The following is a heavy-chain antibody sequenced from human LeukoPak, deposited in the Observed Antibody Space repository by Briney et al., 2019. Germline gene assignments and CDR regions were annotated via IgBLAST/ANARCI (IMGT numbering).Heavy chain of an antibody. CDR1: GGSFSGYY. CDR2: INHSGST. V-gene: IGHV4-34*01. D-gene: IGHD3-22*01. Sequence: PSETLSLTCAVYGGSFSGYYWSWIRQPPGKGLEWIGEINHSGSTNYNPSLKSRVTISVDTSKNQFSLKLSSVTAADTAVYYCARDSRRHYYDSSGYYPQSYFDYWGQGTLVTVSS. CDR3: ARDSRRHYYDSSGYYPQSYFDY. J-gene: IGHJ4*02.